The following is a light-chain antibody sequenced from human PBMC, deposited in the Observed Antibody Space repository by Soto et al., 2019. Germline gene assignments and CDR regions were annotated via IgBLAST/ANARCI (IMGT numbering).Light chain of an antibody. Sequence: QSVLTQPPSISAAPGQMVAISCSGTTSNIGDNSVSWYQHLPGTAPKVLIYVNTRRPLGIPDRFSGSKSGTSATLTITGLQTGDEADYYCATWDSALSAGVFGGGTQLTVL. CDR2: VNT. CDR1: TSNIGDNS. V-gene: IGLV1-51*01. J-gene: IGLJ3*02. CDR3: ATWDSALSAGV.